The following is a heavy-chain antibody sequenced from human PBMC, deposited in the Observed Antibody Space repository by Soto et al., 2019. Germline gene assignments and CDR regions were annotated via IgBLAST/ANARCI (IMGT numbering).Heavy chain of an antibody. CDR1: GGTFRSYA. V-gene: IGHV1-69*13. CDR2: IIPMFGKP. Sequence: SSVKVSCKASGGTFRSYAINWVRQAPGQGLEWMGGIIPMFGKPNYAENHLGRDTSTADAATRTAYMEVSSLKSEDTAVYYCSRSMETNYVYCMDVWGLGTTVTVSS. J-gene: IGHJ6*02. D-gene: IGHD3-16*01. CDR3: SRSMETNYVYCMDV.